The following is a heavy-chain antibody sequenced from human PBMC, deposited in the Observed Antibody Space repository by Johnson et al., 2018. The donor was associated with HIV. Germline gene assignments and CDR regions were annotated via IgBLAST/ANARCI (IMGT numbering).Heavy chain of an antibody. Sequence: VQLVESGGGLVQPGGSLRLSCAASGFTFSSYWMNWVRQAPVKGLQWVANIKQDGSEKYYVDSVKGRFTISRDNAKNSLYLQMNSLRAEDTAVYYCARDVMEDFWSGSFDAFDIWGQGTMVTVSS. V-gene: IGHV3-7*05. J-gene: IGHJ3*02. CDR3: ARDVMEDFWSGSFDAFDI. CDR1: GFTFSSYW. CDR2: IKQDGSEK. D-gene: IGHD3-3*01.